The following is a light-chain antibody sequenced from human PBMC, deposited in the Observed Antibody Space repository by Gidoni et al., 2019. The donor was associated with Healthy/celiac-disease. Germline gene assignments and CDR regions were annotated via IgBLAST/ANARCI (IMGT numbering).Light chain of an antibody. CDR3: MIWHSSAWV. CDR1: SGINVGTYR. J-gene: IGLJ3*02. CDR2: YKSDSDK. Sequence: QAVLTQPASLSASPGASASLTRTLRSGINVGTYRIYWYQQKPGSPPQYLLRYKSDSDKQQGPGVPSRFSGSKDASANAGILLISGLQSEDEADYYCMIWHSSAWVFGGGTKLTVL. V-gene: IGLV5-45*01.